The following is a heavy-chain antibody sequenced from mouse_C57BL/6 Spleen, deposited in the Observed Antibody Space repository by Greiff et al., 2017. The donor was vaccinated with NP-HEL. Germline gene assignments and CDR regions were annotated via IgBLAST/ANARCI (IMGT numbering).Heavy chain of an antibody. J-gene: IGHJ2*01. Sequence: VQLQQPGAELVRPGSSVKLSCKASGYTFTSYWMDWVKQRPGQGLEWIGNIYPSDSETHYNQKFKDKATLTVDKSSSTAYMQLSSLTSEDSAVYYCARGDYYSNSFDYWGQGTTLTVSS. CDR2: IYPSDSET. V-gene: IGHV1-61*01. CDR1: GYTFTSYW. D-gene: IGHD2-5*01. CDR3: ARGDYYSNSFDY.